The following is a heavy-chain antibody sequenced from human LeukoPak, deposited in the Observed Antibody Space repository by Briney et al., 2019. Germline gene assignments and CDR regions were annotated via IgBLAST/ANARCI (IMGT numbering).Heavy chain of an antibody. D-gene: IGHD6-6*01. CDR1: GFTFSSYW. Sequence: GGSLRLSCAASGFTFSSYWMTWVRQAPGKGLEWVANIKQDGSEKYYVDSVKGRFTISRDNAKNSLYLQMNSLRAEDTAVYYCATYRTSSQAPVYWGQGTLVTVSS. CDR2: IKQDGSEK. V-gene: IGHV3-7*01. J-gene: IGHJ4*02. CDR3: ATYRTSSQAPVY.